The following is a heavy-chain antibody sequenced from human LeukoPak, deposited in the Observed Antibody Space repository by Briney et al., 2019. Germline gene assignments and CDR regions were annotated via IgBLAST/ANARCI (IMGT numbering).Heavy chain of an antibody. V-gene: IGHV3-23*01. CDR1: GFTFSSYA. Sequence: PGGSLRLSCAASGFTFSSYAMSWVRQAPGKGLEWVSAISGSGGSTYYADSVKGRFTISRDNSKNTLYLQMNSLRAEDTAVYYCAKDQLLLWFGELLPPDYWGLGTLVTVSS. CDR3: AKDQLLLWFGELLPPDY. J-gene: IGHJ4*02. CDR2: ISGSGGST. D-gene: IGHD3-10*01.